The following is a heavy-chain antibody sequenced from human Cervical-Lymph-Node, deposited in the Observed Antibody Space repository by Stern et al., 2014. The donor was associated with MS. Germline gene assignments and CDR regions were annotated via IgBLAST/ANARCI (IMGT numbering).Heavy chain of an antibody. D-gene: IGHD4-17*01. J-gene: IGHJ4*02. CDR3: AREGRSTVTTAAAY. CDR2: INGHTGDT. V-gene: IGHV1-2*06. Sequence: QVQLVESGTEVKKPGASVKVSCKASGYTFSAYYVHWVRQAPGQGLEWMGRINGHTGDTNYAQKFQGRVTMDRDPSISTAYWELASLRSDDTAVYYCAREGRSTVTTAAAYWGQGTLVTVSS. CDR1: GYTFSAYY.